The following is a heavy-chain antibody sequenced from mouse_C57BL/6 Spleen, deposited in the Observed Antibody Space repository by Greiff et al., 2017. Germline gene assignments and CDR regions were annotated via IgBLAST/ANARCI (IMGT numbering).Heavy chain of an antibody. V-gene: IGHV2-2*01. CDR3: AKSLYYGSSHWYFDV. J-gene: IGHJ1*03. D-gene: IGHD1-1*01. CDR2: IWSGGST. Sequence: VQLQQSGPGLVQPSQSLSITCTVSGFSLTSYGVHWVRQSPGKGLEWLGVIWSGGSTDYNAAFISRLSISKDNSKSQVFFKMNSLQADDTAIYYCAKSLYYGSSHWYFDVWGTGTTVTVSS. CDR1: GFSLTSYG.